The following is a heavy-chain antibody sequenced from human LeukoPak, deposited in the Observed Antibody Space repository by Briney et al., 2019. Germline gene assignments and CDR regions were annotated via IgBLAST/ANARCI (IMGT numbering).Heavy chain of an antibody. CDR3: ARGGYCSRTYCYINNWFDP. Sequence: GESLKISCKGSGYSFTSYWIGWVRQMPGKGLEWMGIIYPGDSDTRYSPSFQGQVTISVDKSISTAYLQWSSLKASDTAMYYCARGGYCSRTYCYINNWFDPWGQGTLVTVSS. D-gene: IGHD2-2*02. CDR1: GYSFTSYW. CDR2: IYPGDSDT. V-gene: IGHV5-51*01. J-gene: IGHJ5*02.